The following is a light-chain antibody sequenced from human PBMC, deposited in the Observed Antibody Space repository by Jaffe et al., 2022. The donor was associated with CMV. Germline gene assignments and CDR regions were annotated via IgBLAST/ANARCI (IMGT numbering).Light chain of an antibody. Sequence: QSALTQPASVSGSPGQSITISCTGTSSDVGDYNYVSWYQQYPGKAPKLLIFDVSDRPSGVSNRFSGSKSGDTASLTISGLQAEDEADYYCSSYRTITNSLMFGGGTKLTVL. V-gene: IGLV2-14*03. CDR3: SSYRTITNSLM. CDR2: DVS. CDR1: SSDVGDYNY. J-gene: IGLJ3*02.